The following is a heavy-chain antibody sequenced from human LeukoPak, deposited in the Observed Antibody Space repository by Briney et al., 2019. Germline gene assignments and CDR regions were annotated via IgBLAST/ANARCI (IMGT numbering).Heavy chain of an antibody. Sequence: GGSLRLSCAASGFTFSSYGMHWVRQAPGKGLEWVAVISYDGSNKYYADSVKGRFTISRDNSKNTLYLQMNSLRAEDTAVYYCARGTPNRYCSGGSCYYYFDYWGQGTLVTVSS. CDR2: ISYDGSNK. J-gene: IGHJ4*02. CDR1: GFTFSSYG. CDR3: ARGTPNRYCSGGSCYYYFDY. D-gene: IGHD2-15*01. V-gene: IGHV3-30*03.